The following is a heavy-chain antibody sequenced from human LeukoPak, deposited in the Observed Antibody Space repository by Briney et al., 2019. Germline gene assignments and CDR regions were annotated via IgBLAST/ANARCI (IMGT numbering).Heavy chain of an antibody. CDR2: IYPSGDS. CDR3: ARGYDRNGYQSRGFDY. CDR1: GGSISSGSFY. V-gene: IGHV4-61*02. D-gene: IGHD3-22*01. J-gene: IGHJ4*02. Sequence: SQTLSLTCTVSGGSISSGSFYWSWIRQTAGKGLEGIGRIYPSGDSQYSPSFRSRATISLDTRNQFSLKLSSVTAADTAVYFCARGYDRNGYQSRGFDYWGQGALVNVSS.